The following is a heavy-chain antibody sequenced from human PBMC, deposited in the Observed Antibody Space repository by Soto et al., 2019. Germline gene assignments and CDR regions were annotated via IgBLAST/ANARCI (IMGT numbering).Heavy chain of an antibody. CDR2: ISAYNGNT. V-gene: IGHV1-18*01. CDR3: ATQTGVRGLGYIDY. D-gene: IGHD3-16*01. Sequence: QVQLVQSGAEVKKPGASVKVSCKASGYTFTSYGIIWVRQAPGQGLEWMGWISAYNGNTNYAQKLQGRVNMTTDTSASNVNTELRSLRSDATAVYYCATQTGVRGLGYIDYWGQGTLVTVSS. CDR1: GYTFTSYG. J-gene: IGHJ4*02.